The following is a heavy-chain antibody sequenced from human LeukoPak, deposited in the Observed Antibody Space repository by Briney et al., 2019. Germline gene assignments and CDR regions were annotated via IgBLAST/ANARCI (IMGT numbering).Heavy chain of an antibody. CDR2: IYTSGST. D-gene: IGHD3-10*01. Sequence: SETLSLTCTVSGDSISTYYWSWIRQPAGKGLEWIGRIYTSGSTNYNPSLKSRVTISVDTSKNQFSLKLSSVSAADTAVYYCAREVTMVRGVIVNYFDYWGQGTLVTVSS. CDR3: AREVTMVRGVIVNYFDY. CDR1: GDSISTYY. J-gene: IGHJ4*02. V-gene: IGHV4-4*07.